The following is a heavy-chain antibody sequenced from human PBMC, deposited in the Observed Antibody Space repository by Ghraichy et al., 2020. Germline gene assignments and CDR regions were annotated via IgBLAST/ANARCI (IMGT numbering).Heavy chain of an antibody. J-gene: IGHJ6*02. V-gene: IGHV3-23*01. D-gene: IGHD4-11*01. CDR2: ISGSGTNT. CDR3: ARGRYYSNFEFYYGMDV. Sequence: GGSLRLSCAASGFIFSSYAMTWVRQAPGKGLEWLSGISGSGTNTYYADSVKGRFTISRDNSKNTLYLQMDSLRVEDTALYYCARGRYYSNFEFYYGMDVWGPGSTVTVSS. CDR1: GFIFSSYA.